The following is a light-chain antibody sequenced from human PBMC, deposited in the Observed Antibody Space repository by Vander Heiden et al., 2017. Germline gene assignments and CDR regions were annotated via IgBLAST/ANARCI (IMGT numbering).Light chain of an antibody. CDR3: YACASSSVV. J-gene: IGLJ2*01. CDR2: EGR. V-gene: IGLV2-23*01. Sequence: QAAPTHPAPVSWSPGQSITIPCPGTSSDVGSYNHVSWYQQHPGQAPVLVIYEGRKRPSGVSDRFSGSKSGNTASLTISGLQAEDEADYYCYACASSSVVFGGGTKLTVL. CDR1: SSDVGSYNH.